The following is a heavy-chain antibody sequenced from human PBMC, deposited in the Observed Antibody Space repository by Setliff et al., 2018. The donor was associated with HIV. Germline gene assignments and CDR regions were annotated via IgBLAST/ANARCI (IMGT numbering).Heavy chain of an antibody. CDR2: ISSSGSTI. Sequence: SCAASGFTFSDYYMSWIRQAPGKGLEWVSYISSSGSTIYYADSVKGRFTISRDNAKNSLYLQMNSLRAEDTAVYYCTRPSPVVAGSGGAFDIWGQGTMVTVSS. V-gene: IGHV3-11*01. J-gene: IGHJ3*02. CDR1: GFTFSDYY. CDR3: TRPSPVVAGSGGAFDI. D-gene: IGHD6-19*01.